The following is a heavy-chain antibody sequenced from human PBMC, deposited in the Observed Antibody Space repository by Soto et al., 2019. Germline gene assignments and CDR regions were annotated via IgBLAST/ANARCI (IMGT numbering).Heavy chain of an antibody. CDR1: GFSLSDVD. J-gene: IGHJ4*02. D-gene: IGHD2-21*02. CDR2: IYYDGGGP. CDR3: AREWRLRFDS. V-gene: IGHV3-33*08. Sequence: QLQLVESGGGVVQPGGSLRLSCAASGFSLSDVDMHWVRQAPGKGLEWLSLIYYDGGGPYYADSVRGRFTISRDISRNILFLQMTILRAEDTALYYCAREWRLRFDSWGQGTMVMVSS.